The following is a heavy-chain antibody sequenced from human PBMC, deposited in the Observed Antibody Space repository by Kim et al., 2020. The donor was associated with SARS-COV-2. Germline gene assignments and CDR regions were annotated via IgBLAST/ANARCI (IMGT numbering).Heavy chain of an antibody. CDR2: IYSGGSST. CDR3: AKEGYCSSTSCYHLGLVDY. D-gene: IGHD2-2*01. V-gene: IGHV3-23*03. Sequence: GGSLRLSCAASGFTFSSYAMSWVRQAPGKGLEWVSVIYSGGSSTYYADSVKGRFTISRDNSKNTLYLQMNSLRAEDTAVYYCAKEGYCSSTSCYHLGLVDYWGQGTLVTVSS. J-gene: IGHJ4*02. CDR1: GFTFSSYA.